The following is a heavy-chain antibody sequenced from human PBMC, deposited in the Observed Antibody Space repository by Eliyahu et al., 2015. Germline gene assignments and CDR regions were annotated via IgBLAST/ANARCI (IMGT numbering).Heavy chain of an antibody. CDR2: IDWDDDK. Sequence: QPPGKALEWLARIDWDDDKYYSTSLKTRLTISKDTSKNQVVLTMTNMDPVDTATYYCARIRFCEVAVAGRRRYYGMDVWGQGTTVTVSS. V-gene: IGHV2-70*11. D-gene: IGHD6-19*01. J-gene: IGHJ6*02. CDR3: ARIRFCEVAVAGRRRYYGMDV.